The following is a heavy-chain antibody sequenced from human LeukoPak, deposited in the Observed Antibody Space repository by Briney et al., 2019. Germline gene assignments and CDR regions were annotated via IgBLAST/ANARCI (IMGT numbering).Heavy chain of an antibody. CDR2: INHSGST. D-gene: IGHD5-24*01. J-gene: IGHJ4*02. Sequence: SETLSLTCAVYGGSFSGYYWSWIRQPPEKGLEWIGEINHSGSTNYNPSLKSRVTISVDTSKNQFSLKLSTVTAADTAVYYCARGSALAEEMATKYYFDYWGQGTLVTVSS. CDR1: GGSFSGYY. V-gene: IGHV4-34*01. CDR3: ARGSALAEEMATKYYFDY.